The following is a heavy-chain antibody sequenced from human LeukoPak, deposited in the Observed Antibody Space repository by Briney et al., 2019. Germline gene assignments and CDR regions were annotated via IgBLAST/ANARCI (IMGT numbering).Heavy chain of an antibody. CDR3: AKGIMGLSCSGTSCYEIDY. V-gene: IGHV3-23*01. CDR2: ISSSGANT. Sequence: GGSLRLSCAASGFTFSSYAMTWVRQAPGKGLEWVSGISSSGANTYYADSVKGRFTSSRDNSKNTLFLQMNCLRAEDTAVYYCAKGIMGLSCSGTSCYEIDYWGQGTLVTVSS. J-gene: IGHJ4*02. D-gene: IGHD2-2*01. CDR1: GFTFSSYA.